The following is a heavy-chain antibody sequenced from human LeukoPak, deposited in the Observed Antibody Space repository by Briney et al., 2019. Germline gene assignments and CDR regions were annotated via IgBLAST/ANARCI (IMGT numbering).Heavy chain of an antibody. CDR2: ISGGNAYT. D-gene: IGHD3-3*01. V-gene: IGHV3-23*01. Sequence: PGGSLRLSCAASGFTFSNYAMSWVRQAPGKGLEWVSAISGGNAYTYYADSVKGRFAISRDNSKNTLYLQMNSLRAEDTALYYCAKDRDSLQWYKDAFHIWGLGTMVTVS. J-gene: IGHJ3*02. CDR3: AKDRDSLQWYKDAFHI. CDR1: GFTFSNYA.